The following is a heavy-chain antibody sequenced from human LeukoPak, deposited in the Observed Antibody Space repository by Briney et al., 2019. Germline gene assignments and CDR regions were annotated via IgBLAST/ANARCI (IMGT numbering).Heavy chain of an antibody. V-gene: IGHV3-23*01. J-gene: IGHJ5*02. CDR1: GFTFSSYS. D-gene: IGHD3-9*01. Sequence: GGSLRLSCAASGFTFSSYSMNWVRQAPGKGLEWVSAISGSGGSTYYADSVKGRFTISRDNSKNTLYLQMNSLRAEDTAVYYCAKEGSYYDILTGSQIPFDPWGQGTLVTVSS. CDR2: ISGSGGST. CDR3: AKEGSYYDILTGSQIPFDP.